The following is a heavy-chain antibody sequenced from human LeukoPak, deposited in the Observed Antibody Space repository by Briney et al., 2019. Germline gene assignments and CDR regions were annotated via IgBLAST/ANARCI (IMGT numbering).Heavy chain of an antibody. D-gene: IGHD5-12*01. V-gene: IGHV3-23*01. CDR1: GFTFSSYA. CDR2: ISGSGGST. J-gene: IGHJ4*02. CDR3: AKDHGTLGLRLRGRSCPDY. Sequence: GGSLRLSCAASGFTFSSYAMSWVRQAPGKGLEWVSAISGSGGSTYHADSVKGRFTISRDNSKNTLYLQMNSLRAEDTAVYYCAKDHGTLGLRLRGRSCPDYWGQGTLVTVSS.